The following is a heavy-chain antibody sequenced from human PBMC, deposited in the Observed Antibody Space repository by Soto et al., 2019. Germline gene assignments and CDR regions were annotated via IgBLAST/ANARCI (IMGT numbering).Heavy chain of an antibody. V-gene: IGHV4-39*01. CDR2: IYYSGST. Sequence: SETLSLTCTVPGGSISSSSYYCGCIRQPPGKGLEWIGSIYYSGSTYYNPSLKSRVTISVDTSKNQFSLKLSSVTAADTAVYYCSLAVAGPYYFDYWGQGTLVTVSS. D-gene: IGHD6-19*01. CDR1: GGSISSSSYY. J-gene: IGHJ4*02. CDR3: SLAVAGPYYFDY.